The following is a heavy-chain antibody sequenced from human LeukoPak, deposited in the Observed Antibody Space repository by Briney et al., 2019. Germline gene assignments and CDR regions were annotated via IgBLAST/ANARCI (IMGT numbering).Heavy chain of an antibody. V-gene: IGHV3-21*01. CDR1: GFTLSSYS. CDR2: ISSSSSYI. D-gene: IGHD3-9*01. CDR3: VRGKDDWLLDY. Sequence: GGSLRLSCAASGFTLSSYSMSWVRHAPGKGLEWVSSISSSSSYIYYADSLKGRFTISRDNAKNSLYLQMNSLRAEDTALYYCVRGKDDWLLDYGGQGILVTVSS. J-gene: IGHJ4*02.